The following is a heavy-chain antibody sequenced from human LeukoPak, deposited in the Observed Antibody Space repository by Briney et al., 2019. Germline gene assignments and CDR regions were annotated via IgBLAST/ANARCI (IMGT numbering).Heavy chain of an antibody. CDR1: GYTFTDYY. V-gene: IGHV1-2*02. CDR2: INPNSGGT. CDR3: ARGSTLRGDSPYFLDY. Sequence: ASVKVSCKASGYTFTDYYMHWVRQAPGQGLEWMGWINPNSGGTNYTQKFQGRVTMTRDPSISTAYMELSRLRSDDTAVYYCARGSTLRGDSPYFLDYWGQGTLVTVSS. J-gene: IGHJ4*02. D-gene: IGHD3-10*01.